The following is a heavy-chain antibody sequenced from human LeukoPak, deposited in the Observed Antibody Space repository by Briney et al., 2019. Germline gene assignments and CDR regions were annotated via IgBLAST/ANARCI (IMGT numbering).Heavy chain of an antibody. CDR3: ARDRGTWIQLWLIDY. CDR2: ISAYNGNT. D-gene: IGHD5-18*01. Sequence: GASVKVSCKASGYTFTSYGISWVRQAPGQGLEWMGWISAYNGNTNYAQKFQGRVTVTTDTSTSTAYMELRSLRSDDTAVYYCARDRGTWIQLWLIDYWGQGTLVIVSS. V-gene: IGHV1-18*01. CDR1: GYTFTSYG. J-gene: IGHJ4*02.